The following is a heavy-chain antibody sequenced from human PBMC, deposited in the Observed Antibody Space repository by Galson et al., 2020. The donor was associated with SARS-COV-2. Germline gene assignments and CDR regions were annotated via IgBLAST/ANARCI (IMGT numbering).Heavy chain of an antibody. CDR1: GGSMSGYH. Sequence: SETLSLTCTVSGGSMSGYHWNWVRQAAGKELEWIGYVHDSGSTTYNPSLESRVSISKDTSRNLFSLILISVTDADTAVYYCARDPRDGYAFFDYWGQGRLVTVSS. D-gene: IGHD2-2*01. J-gene: IGHJ4*02. CDR3: ARDPRDGYAFFDY. V-gene: IGHV4-59*12. CDR2: VHDSGST.